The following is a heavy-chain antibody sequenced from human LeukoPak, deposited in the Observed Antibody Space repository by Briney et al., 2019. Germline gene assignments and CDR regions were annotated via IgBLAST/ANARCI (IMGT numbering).Heavy chain of an antibody. Sequence: SETLSLTCTVSGDSISSHYWSWIRQPPGKGLEWIGYIYYSGSTNYNPSLKSRVTISVDTSKNQFSLNLSSVTAADTAVYYCARGSLRFGYFQHWGQSTLVTVSS. CDR2: IYYSGST. J-gene: IGHJ1*01. CDR1: GDSISSHY. V-gene: IGHV4-59*08. D-gene: IGHD3-3*01. CDR3: ARGSLRFGYFQH.